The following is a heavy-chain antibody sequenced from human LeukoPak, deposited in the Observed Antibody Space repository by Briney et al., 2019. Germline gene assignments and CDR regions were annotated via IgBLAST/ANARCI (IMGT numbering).Heavy chain of an antibody. J-gene: IGHJ5*02. CDR3: ARGHWTGYNYNWFDP. Sequence: ASVTVSCKASGYTFTNYDINWVRQTTGQGLEWMGWMNPNSGNTGYAQKFQGRVTMTRTTSMNTAYMELNSLTSEDTAVYFCARGHWTGYNYNWFDPWGHGTLVTVSS. CDR2: MNPNSGNT. D-gene: IGHD3/OR15-3a*01. CDR1: GYTFTNYD. V-gene: IGHV1-8*01.